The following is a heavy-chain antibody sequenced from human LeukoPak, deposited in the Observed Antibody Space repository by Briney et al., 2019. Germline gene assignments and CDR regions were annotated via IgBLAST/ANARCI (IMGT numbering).Heavy chain of an antibody. CDR2: ISDSGART. V-gene: IGHV3-23*01. J-gene: IGHJ4*02. D-gene: IGHD6-25*01. Sequence: GGSLRLSCAASGFTFSSYAMTWVRQAPGKGLEWVSPISDSGARTNYADSAKGRFTISRDNSMNTLYLQMNSLRADDTAVYYCASDYFLDYWGQGTLVTVSS. CDR1: GFTFSSYA. CDR3: ASDYFLDY.